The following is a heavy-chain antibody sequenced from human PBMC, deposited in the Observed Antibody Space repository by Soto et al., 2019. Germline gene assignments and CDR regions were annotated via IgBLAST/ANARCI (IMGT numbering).Heavy chain of an antibody. J-gene: IGHJ4*02. CDR1: GFTFSSYA. CDR3: AKDAAYYYDSSGYFQPY. Sequence: PGGSLRLSCAASGFTFSSYAMSWVRQAPGKGLEWVSAISGSGGSTYYADSVKGRFTISRDNSKNTLYLQKNSLRAEDTAVYYCAKDAAYYYDSSGYFQPYWGQGTLVTVSS. D-gene: IGHD3-22*01. V-gene: IGHV3-23*01. CDR2: ISGSGGST.